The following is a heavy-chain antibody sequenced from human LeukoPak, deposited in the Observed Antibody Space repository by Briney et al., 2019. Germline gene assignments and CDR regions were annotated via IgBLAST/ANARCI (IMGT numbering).Heavy chain of an antibody. CDR3: ARGYYGSLGY. CDR1: GFTFSSYA. D-gene: IGHD3-10*01. Sequence: GGSLRLSCAASGFTFSSYAMHWVRQAPGKGLEWVAVISYDGSNKYYADSVKGRFTISRDNAKNSLYLQMNSLRAEDTAVYYCARGYYGSLGYWGQGTLVTVSS. J-gene: IGHJ4*02. V-gene: IGHV3-30-3*01. CDR2: ISYDGSNK.